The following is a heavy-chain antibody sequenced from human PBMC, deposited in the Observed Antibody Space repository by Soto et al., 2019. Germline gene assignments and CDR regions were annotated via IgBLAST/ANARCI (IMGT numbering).Heavy chain of an antibody. D-gene: IGHD6-19*01. Sequence: QLQLQESGPGLVKPSETLSLTCTVSGGFISSSSYYWGWIRQPPGKGLEWIGCIYYTGSTYYNPSLKIRLTISVDTSQDQFSLKLSSVTAADTAVYYCARTTIAVAGVFDNWGQGTLVTVSS. CDR3: ARTTIAVAGVFDN. CDR1: GGFISSSSYY. CDR2: IYYTGST. V-gene: IGHV4-39*01. J-gene: IGHJ4*02.